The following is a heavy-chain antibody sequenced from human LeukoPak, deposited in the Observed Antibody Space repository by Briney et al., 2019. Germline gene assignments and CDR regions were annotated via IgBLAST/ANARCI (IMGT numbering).Heavy chain of an antibody. CDR1: GLPFSGYW. CDR2: IKEDGTVK. J-gene: IGHJ4*02. Sequence: PGGSLRLSCVASGLPFSGYWMDWVRQAPGKGMEWVAKIKEDGTVKNYADSVKGRFTISRDNAKNSLYLQMNSLRAEDTAVYYCSRSLDYLGQGVLVTVSP. CDR3: SRSLDY. V-gene: IGHV3-7*01.